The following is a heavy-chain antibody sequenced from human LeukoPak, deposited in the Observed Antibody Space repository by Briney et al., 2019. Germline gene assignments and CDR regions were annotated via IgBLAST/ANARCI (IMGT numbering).Heavy chain of an antibody. J-gene: IGHJ4*02. Sequence: PSETLSLTCTVSGGSISSYYWSWIRQPPGKGLEWIGYIYYSGSTNYNPSLKSRVTISVDTSKNQFSLKLSSVTAADTAVYYWARHYDSSGFHYWGQGTLVTVSS. CDR3: ARHYDSSGFHY. CDR2: IYYSGST. D-gene: IGHD3-22*01. V-gene: IGHV4-59*08. CDR1: GGSISSYY.